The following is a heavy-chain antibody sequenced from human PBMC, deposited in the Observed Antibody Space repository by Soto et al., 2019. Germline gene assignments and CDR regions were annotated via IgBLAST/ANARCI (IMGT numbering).Heavy chain of an antibody. J-gene: IGHJ6*03. V-gene: IGHV2-5*02. D-gene: IGHD6-13*01. CDR3: AHSGYSSSPVGGYMDV. CDR1: GFSLSTSGVG. CDR2: IYWDDDK. Sequence: QITLKESGPTLVKPTQTLTLTCTFSGFSLSTSGVGVGWIRQPPGKALEWLALIYWDDDKRYSPSLKSRLTITKDTAKNQVVLTMTNMDPVHTATYYCAHSGYSSSPVGGYMDVWDIGTTVTDSS.